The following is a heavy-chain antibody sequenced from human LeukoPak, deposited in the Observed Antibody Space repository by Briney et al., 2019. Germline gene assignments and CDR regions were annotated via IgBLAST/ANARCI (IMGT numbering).Heavy chain of an antibody. J-gene: IGHJ4*02. D-gene: IGHD3-9*01. CDR3: AKDPQRKPKYYDILTGLED. CDR1: GFTFSSYG. V-gene: IGHV3-30*18. CDR2: ISYDGSNK. Sequence: GGSLRLSCAASGFTFSSYGMHWVRQAPGKGLEWVAVISYDGSNKYYADSVKGRFTISRDNSKNTLYLQMNSLRAEDTAVYYCAKDPQRKPKYYDILTGLEDWGQGTLVIVSS.